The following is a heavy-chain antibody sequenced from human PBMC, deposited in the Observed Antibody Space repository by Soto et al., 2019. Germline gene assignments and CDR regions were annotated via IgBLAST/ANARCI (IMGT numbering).Heavy chain of an antibody. D-gene: IGHD2-2*01. CDR3: ARCPPYCSSTSGYFDY. CDR1: GYTFTSYG. Sequence: QVQLVQSGAEVKKPGASVKVSCKASGYTFTSYGISWVRQAPGQGLEWMGWISAYNGNTNYAQKLQGRVTMSKDTSRSAAYMELRSLRSDDSAVFYCARCPPYCSSTSGYFDYWGQGALVTVSS. CDR2: ISAYNGNT. J-gene: IGHJ4*02. V-gene: IGHV1-18*01.